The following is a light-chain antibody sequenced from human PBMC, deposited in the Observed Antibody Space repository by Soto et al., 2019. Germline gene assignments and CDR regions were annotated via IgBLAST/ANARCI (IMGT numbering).Light chain of an antibody. J-gene: IGLJ1*01. CDR2: EVT. V-gene: IGLV2-23*02. CDR1: SSDVGRNNH. CDR3: CSYAGSGTFYV. Sequence: QSVLTQPASVSGSPGQSIAISCTGTSSDVGRNNHVSWYQQHPGKAPKLMIYEVTQRPSGVSDRFSGSKSGNTASLTISGLQAEDEADYYCCSYAGSGTFYVFGTGTEVTVL.